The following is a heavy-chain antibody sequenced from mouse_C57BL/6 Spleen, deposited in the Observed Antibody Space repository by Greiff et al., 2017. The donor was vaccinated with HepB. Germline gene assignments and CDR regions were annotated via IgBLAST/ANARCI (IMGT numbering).Heavy chain of an antibody. CDR3: ARPLLLRYAMDY. Sequence: QVQLQQPGTELVKPGASVKLSCKASGYTFTSYWMHWVKQRPGQGLEWIGNINPSNGGTNYNEKFKSKATLTVDNSSSTAYMQLSSLTSEDSAVDDCARPLLLRYAMDYWGQGTAVTVSS. D-gene: IGHD1-1*01. CDR2: INPSNGGT. CDR1: GYTFTSYW. J-gene: IGHJ4*01. V-gene: IGHV1-53*01.